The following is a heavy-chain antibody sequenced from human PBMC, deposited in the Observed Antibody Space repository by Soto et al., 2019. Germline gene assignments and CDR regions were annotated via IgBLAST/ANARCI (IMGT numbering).Heavy chain of an antibody. D-gene: IGHD3-16*02. Sequence: ASVKVSCKASGYTFASYGISWVRQAPGQGLEWMGWISAYNGNTNYAQKLQGRVTMTTDTSTSTAYMELRSLRSDDTAVYYCARDSPSYYDYIWGSYRTASGYYYYYMDVWGKGTTITVS. CDR2: ISAYNGNT. CDR1: GYTFASYG. V-gene: IGHV1-18*01. J-gene: IGHJ6*03. CDR3: ARDSPSYYDYIWGSYRTASGYYYYYMDV.